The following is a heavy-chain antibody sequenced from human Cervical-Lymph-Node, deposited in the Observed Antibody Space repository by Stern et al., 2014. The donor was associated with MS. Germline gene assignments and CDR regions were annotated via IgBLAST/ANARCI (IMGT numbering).Heavy chain of an antibody. Sequence: EVQLVQSGAEVKKPGESLKISCKGSGYSFPSYWIGWVRQLPGQGLEWMGIIYPGDSDTRFSPSFQGQVTISADKSITTAYLQWSSLVASDTAMYYCARSTGVYDSAGYYAYDSFDYWGQGTLVTVSS. CDR2: IYPGDSDT. CDR1: GYSFPSYW. D-gene: IGHD3-22*01. V-gene: IGHV5-51*01. CDR3: ARSTGVYDSAGYYAYDSFDY. J-gene: IGHJ4*02.